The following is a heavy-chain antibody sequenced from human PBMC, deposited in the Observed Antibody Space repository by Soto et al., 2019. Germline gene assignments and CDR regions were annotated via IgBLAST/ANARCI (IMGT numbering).Heavy chain of an antibody. V-gene: IGHV4-34*01. CDR2: INHSGST. CDR3: ARVQMAVAAAGTKYY. J-gene: IGHJ4*02. D-gene: IGHD6-13*01. Sequence: SETLSLSCAVYGRSFSGYYWSWIRQPPGKGLEWIGEINHSGSTNYNQSLKSRVTISVDTSKNQFSLKLSSVTAADTAVYYCARVQMAVAAAGTKYYWGQGTLVTVSS. CDR1: GRSFSGYY.